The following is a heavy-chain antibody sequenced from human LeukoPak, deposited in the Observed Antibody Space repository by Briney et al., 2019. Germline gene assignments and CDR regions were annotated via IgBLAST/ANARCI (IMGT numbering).Heavy chain of an antibody. CDR2: ISSSSSYI. V-gene: IGHV3-21*01. Sequence: GGSLRLSCAASGFTFSGYSMNWVRQAPGKGLEWVSSISSSSSYIYYADSVKGRFTISRDNAKNSLYLQMNSLRAEDTAVYYCARDLGCGYRFGYWGQGTLVTVSS. D-gene: IGHD5-18*01. CDR3: ARDLGCGYRFGY. CDR1: GFTFSGYS. J-gene: IGHJ4*02.